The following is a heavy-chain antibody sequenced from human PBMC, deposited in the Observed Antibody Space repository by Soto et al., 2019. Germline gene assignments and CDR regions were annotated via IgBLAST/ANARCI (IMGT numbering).Heavy chain of an antibody. Sequence: QLQLVQSGAEVKKPGASVKVSCKASGYTFTSYDINRERQATGQRLEWMGWMNSNSGNTGYAQKFQGRVTMTRNTSISTAYMELSSLRSEERAVYYCARSVAGSLDYWGQGTLVTVSS. CDR1: GYTFTSYD. V-gene: IGHV1-8*02. J-gene: IGHJ4*02. D-gene: IGHD6-19*01. CDR3: ARSVAGSLDY. CDR2: MNSNSGNT.